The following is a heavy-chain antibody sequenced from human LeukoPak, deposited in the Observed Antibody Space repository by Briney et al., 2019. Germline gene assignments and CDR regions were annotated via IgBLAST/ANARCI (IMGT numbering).Heavy chain of an antibody. CDR1: GFTFSSYA. Sequence: GGSLRLSCAASGFTFSSYAMHWIRQAPGKGLEYVSAISKNGDSTFHAISVKGRFTISRDNSKNTLYLQMGSLRPEDMAVYYCARMDYSDQFFQPWGQGSLVTVSS. CDR2: ISKNGDST. V-gene: IGHV3-64*01. D-gene: IGHD4-17*01. J-gene: IGHJ1*01. CDR3: ARMDYSDQFFQP.